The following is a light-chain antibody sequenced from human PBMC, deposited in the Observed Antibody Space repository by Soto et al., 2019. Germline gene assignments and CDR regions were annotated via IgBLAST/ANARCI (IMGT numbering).Light chain of an antibody. Sequence: DIQMTQSPSTLSASVGDRVTITCRASQSISSWLAWYQQKPGKAPKLLIYKASSLESGVPSRFSGSGSGTEFTLTISSLQPDDFATYYCQQSHSFPWTFGQGTKVEI. CDR3: QQSHSFPWT. CDR2: KAS. J-gene: IGKJ1*01. CDR1: QSISSW. V-gene: IGKV1-5*03.